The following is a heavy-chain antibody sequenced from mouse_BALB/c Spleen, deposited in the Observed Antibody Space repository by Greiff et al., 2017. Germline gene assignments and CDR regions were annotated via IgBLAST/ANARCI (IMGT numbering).Heavy chain of an antibody. CDR3: AREDDGYDLAY. J-gene: IGHJ3*01. Sequence: EVQLVESGPGLVKPSQSLSLTCTVTGYSITSDYAWNWIRQFPGNKLEWMGYISYSGSTSYNPSLKSRISITRDTSKNQFFLQLNSVTTEDTATYYCAREDDGYDLAYWGQGTLVTVSA. CDR2: ISYSGST. D-gene: IGHD2-3*01. CDR1: GYSITSDYA. V-gene: IGHV3-2*02.